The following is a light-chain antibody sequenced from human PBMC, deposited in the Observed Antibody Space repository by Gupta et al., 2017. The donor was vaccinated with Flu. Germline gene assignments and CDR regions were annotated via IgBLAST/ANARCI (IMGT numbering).Light chain of an antibody. Sequence: SYELTQPSSVSVSPGQTALITCSGVLLAKRNGRWLQQKPGQAPTWLIYKDTERPSGIPERCSGSTSGTTVTLTISGAQVEDEADDDCYSQTDNKEVVLGGGTKLTVL. CDR3: YSQTDNKEVV. J-gene: IGLJ3*02. CDR1: LLAKRN. V-gene: IGLV3-27*01. CDR2: KDT.